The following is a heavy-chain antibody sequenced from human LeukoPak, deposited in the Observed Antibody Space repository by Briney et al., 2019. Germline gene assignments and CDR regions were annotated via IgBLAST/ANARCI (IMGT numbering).Heavy chain of an antibody. Sequence: SETLSLTCTVSGGSISSGGYYWSWIRQHPGKGLEWIGSIYYSGSTYYNPSLKSRVTISVDTSKNQFSLKLSSVTAADTAVYYCARAFAEGSHLYYFDYWGQGTLVTVSS. V-gene: IGHV4-31*03. CDR2: IYYSGST. D-gene: IGHD2/OR15-2a*01. J-gene: IGHJ4*02. CDR3: ARAFAEGSHLYYFDY. CDR1: GGSISSGGYY.